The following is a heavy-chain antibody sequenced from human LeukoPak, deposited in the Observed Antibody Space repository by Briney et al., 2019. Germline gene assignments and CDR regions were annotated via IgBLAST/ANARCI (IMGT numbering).Heavy chain of an antibody. CDR1: GYTFTSYG. CDR3: ARAYDSSGYYYVRFDY. Sequence: ASVKVSCKASGYTFTSYGISWVRQAPGQGLEWMGWISAYNGNTNYAQKLQGRVTMTTDTSTSTAYMELGSLRSDDTAVYYCARAYDSSGYYYVRFDYWGQGTLVTVSS. V-gene: IGHV1-18*01. D-gene: IGHD3-22*01. J-gene: IGHJ4*02. CDR2: ISAYNGNT.